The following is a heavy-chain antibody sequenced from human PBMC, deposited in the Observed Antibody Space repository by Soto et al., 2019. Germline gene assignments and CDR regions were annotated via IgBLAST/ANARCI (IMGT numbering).Heavy chain of an antibody. CDR3: AKRGSGSYYDY. D-gene: IGHD3-10*01. CDR1: GFTFSNYA. CDR2: ISGSGGST. J-gene: IGHJ4*02. Sequence: EVRLLESGGGLVQPGGSLRLSCAASGFTFSNYAMNWVRQAPGKGLEWVSVISGSGGSTYYADSVKGRFTISRDNSKNTLYLQMNSLRAEDTAVYYCAKRGSGSYYDYWGQGTLVTVSS. V-gene: IGHV3-23*01.